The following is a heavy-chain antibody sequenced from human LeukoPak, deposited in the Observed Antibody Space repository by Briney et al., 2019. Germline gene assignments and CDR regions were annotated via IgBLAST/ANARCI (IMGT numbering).Heavy chain of an antibody. CDR1: GGSISSGGYY. CDR2: IYYSGST. D-gene: IGHD3-10*01. J-gene: IGHJ3*02. V-gene: IGHV4-61*08. Sequence: SETLSLTCTVSGGSISSGGYYWSWIRQPPGKGLEWIGYIYYSGSTNYNPSLKSRVTISVDTSKNQFSLKLSSVTAADTAVYYCASSIRGAYDAFDIWGQGTMVTVSS. CDR3: ASSIRGAYDAFDI.